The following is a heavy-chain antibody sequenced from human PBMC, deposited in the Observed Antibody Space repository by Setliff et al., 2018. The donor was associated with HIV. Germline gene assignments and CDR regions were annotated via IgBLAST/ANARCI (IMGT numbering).Heavy chain of an antibody. J-gene: IGHJ3*02. CDR1: GGSISSSRYY. V-gene: IGHV4-39*07. CDR2: IYYSGNT. CDR3: ARGEQQLVRNAFDI. D-gene: IGHD6-13*01. Sequence: SETMSLTCSVSGGSISSSRYYWGWIRQPPGKGLEWIGSIYYSGNTYYNPSLKSRVTISVDTSKNQFSLRLSSVTAADTAVYYCARGEQQLVRNAFDIWGQGTMVTVTS.